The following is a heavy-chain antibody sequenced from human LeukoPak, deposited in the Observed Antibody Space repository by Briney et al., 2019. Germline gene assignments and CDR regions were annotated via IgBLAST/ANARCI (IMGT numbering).Heavy chain of an antibody. Sequence: PGGSLRLSCAASGFTVSSNYMSWVRQAPGKGLEWVSVTYSGGSTYYADSVKGRFTISRDNSKNTLYLQMNSLRAEDTAVYYCAREKINTVTTAWFDPWGQGTLVTVSS. CDR1: GFTVSSNY. D-gene: IGHD4-17*01. CDR3: AREKINTVTTAWFDP. CDR2: TYSGGST. V-gene: IGHV3-53*01. J-gene: IGHJ5*02.